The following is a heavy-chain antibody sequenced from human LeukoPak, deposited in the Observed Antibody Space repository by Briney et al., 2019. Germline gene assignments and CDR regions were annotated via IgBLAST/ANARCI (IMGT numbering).Heavy chain of an antibody. V-gene: IGHV4-31*03. CDR3: ARDRGVATPNYYYYYGMDV. D-gene: IGHD3-10*01. Sequence: SQTLSLTCTVSGGSLSSGGYYWSWLRQHPGKGPEWIGSIYYSGSNYYNPSLKSRVTISVDTSKNQFSLKLSSVTAADTAVYYCARDRGVATPNYYYYYGMDVWGQGTTVTVSS. J-gene: IGHJ6*02. CDR1: GGSLSSGGYY. CDR2: IYYSGSN.